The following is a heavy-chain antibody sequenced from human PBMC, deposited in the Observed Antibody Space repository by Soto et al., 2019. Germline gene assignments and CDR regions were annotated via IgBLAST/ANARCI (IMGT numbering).Heavy chain of an antibody. CDR2: ISGSGGST. J-gene: IGHJ3*02. Sequence: EVQLLESGGDLVQPGGSLRLSCVASGITFSSYAMSWVRQAPGKGLEWVSAISGSGGSTYYADSVKGRFTISRDNSKNTLYLQMNSLRAEDTAVYYCAKVVGWEQISDAFDIWGQGTMVTVSS. CDR1: GITFSSYA. V-gene: IGHV3-23*01. CDR3: AKVVGWEQISDAFDI. D-gene: IGHD1-26*01.